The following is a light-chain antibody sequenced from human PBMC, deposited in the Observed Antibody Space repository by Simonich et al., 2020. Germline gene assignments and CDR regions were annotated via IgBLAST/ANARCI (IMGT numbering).Light chain of an antibody. CDR3: SSYTSSSVV. CDR1: SSDVGGYNY. J-gene: IGLJ2*01. V-gene: IGLV2-14*01. CDR2: DVS. Sequence: QSALTQPASVSGSPGQSITISCTGTSSDVGGYNYFSWYQQHPGQAPKHMIYDVSKRPAGVSNPFSGSKAGNTASLTISGLQAEDEADYYCSSYTSSSVVFGGGTKLTVL.